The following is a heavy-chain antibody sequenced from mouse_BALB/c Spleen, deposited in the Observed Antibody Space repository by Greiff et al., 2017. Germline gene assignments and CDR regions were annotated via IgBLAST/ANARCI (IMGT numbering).Heavy chain of an antibody. V-gene: IGHV5-17*02. CDR1: GFTFSSFG. CDR2: ISSGSSTI. J-gene: IGHJ2*01. CDR3: ARSRGLDY. Sequence: EVKLVESGGGLVQPGGSLKLSCAASGFTFSSFGMHWVRQAPEKGLEWVAYISSGSSTIYYADTVKGRFTISRDNPKNTLFLQMTSLRSEDTAMYYCARSRGLDYWGQGTTLTVSS.